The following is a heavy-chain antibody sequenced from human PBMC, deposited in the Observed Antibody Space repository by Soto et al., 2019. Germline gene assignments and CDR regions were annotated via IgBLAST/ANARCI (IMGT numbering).Heavy chain of an antibody. CDR3: ARIRWSRLRFLEWYRNNYYFDY. CDR2: IFSNDEK. Sequence: SGPAGEPTETLTLTCTVSGFSLSNARMGVSWIRQPPGKALEWLAHIFSNDEKSYSTSLKSRLTISKDTSKSQVVLTMTNMDPVDTATYYCARIRWSRLRFLEWYRNNYYFDYWGQGTLVTVSS. D-gene: IGHD3-3*01. J-gene: IGHJ4*02. CDR1: GFSLSNARMG. V-gene: IGHV2-26*01.